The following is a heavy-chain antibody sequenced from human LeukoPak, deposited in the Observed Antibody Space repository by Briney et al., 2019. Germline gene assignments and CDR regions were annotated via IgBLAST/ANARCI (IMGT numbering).Heavy chain of an antibody. D-gene: IGHD1-26*01. J-gene: IGHJ5*02. V-gene: IGHV3-33*06. CDR3: AKDKGATVNWFDP. Sequence: GGSLRLSCAASGFTFSSYGMHWVRQAPGKGLEWVAVIWYDGSNKYDADSVKGRFTISRDNSKNTLYLQMNSLRAEDTAVYYCAKDKGATVNWFDPWGQGTLVTVSS. CDR1: GFTFSSYG. CDR2: IWYDGSNK.